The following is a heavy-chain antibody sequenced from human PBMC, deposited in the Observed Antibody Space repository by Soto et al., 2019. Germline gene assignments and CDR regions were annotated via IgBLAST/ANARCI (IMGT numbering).Heavy chain of an antibody. D-gene: IGHD3-22*01. CDR2: IYYSGST. V-gene: IGHV4-31*03. CDR3: ARESYDSSGYVLDY. J-gene: IGHJ4*02. Sequence: SETLSLTCTVSGGSISSGGYYWSWIRQHPGKGLEWIGYIYYSGSTYYNPSLKSRVTISVDTSKNQFSLKLSSVTAADTAVYCCARESYDSSGYVLDYWGQGTLVTVSS. CDR1: GGSISSGGYY.